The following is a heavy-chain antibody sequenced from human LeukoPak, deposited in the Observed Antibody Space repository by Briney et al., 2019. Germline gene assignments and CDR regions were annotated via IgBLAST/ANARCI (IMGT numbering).Heavy chain of an antibody. J-gene: IGHJ4*02. CDR3: ARRSSTTWSFDY. Sequence: KASETLSLTCAVSGGSISSSDWWSWVRQPPGKGLEWIGYIYYSGSTDYNPSLKSRVTISVDTSKNQFSLKLISMTAADTAMYYCARRSSTTWSFDYWGQGTLATVSS. D-gene: IGHD6-13*01. V-gene: IGHV4-4*02. CDR1: GGSISSSDW. CDR2: IYYSGST.